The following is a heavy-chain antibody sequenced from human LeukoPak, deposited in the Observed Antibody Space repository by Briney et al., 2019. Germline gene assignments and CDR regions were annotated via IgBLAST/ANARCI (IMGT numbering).Heavy chain of an antibody. J-gene: IGHJ4*02. CDR2: IYYSGST. CDR3: ARRIRDLSSSSWGYYFDY. CDR1: GGSISSHY. D-gene: IGHD6-13*01. Sequence: SETLSLTCTVSGGSISSHYWSWIRQPPGKGLEWIGYIYYSGSTNYNPSLKSRVTISVDTSKNQFSLKLSSVTAADTAVYYCARRIRDLSSSSWGYYFDYWGQGTLVTVSS. V-gene: IGHV4-59*11.